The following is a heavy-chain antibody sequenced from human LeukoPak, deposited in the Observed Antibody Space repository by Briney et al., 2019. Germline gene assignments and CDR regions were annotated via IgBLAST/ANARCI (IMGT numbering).Heavy chain of an antibody. V-gene: IGHV1-46*01. D-gene: IGHD2-21*01. Sequence: ASVKVSCKASGYTFTSYYMHWVRQASGQGLEWMGIINPSGGSTSYAQKFQGRVTMTRDTSTSTVYMELSSLRSEDTAVYYCAYSGAANWFDPWGQGTLVTVSS. J-gene: IGHJ5*02. CDR2: INPSGGST. CDR1: GYTFTSYY. CDR3: AYSGAANWFDP.